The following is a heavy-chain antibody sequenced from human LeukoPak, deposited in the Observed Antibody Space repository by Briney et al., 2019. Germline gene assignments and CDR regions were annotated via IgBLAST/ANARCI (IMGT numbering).Heavy chain of an antibody. J-gene: IGHJ6*02. CDR1: GYTFTSYY. CDR3: ARDSAPPQHSPYGMDV. CDR2: VNPSGGST. V-gene: IGHV1-46*01. Sequence: ASVKVSCKASGYTFTSYYMLWVRQAPGQGLEWMGIVNPSGGSTSYAQKFQGRVTMTRDTSTSTVYMELSSLRSEDTAVYYRARDSAPPQHSPYGMDVWGQGTTVTVSS. D-gene: IGHD3-3*02.